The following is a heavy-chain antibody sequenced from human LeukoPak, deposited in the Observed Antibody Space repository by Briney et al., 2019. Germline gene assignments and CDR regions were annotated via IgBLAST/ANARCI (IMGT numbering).Heavy chain of an antibody. D-gene: IGHD6-13*01. V-gene: IGHV1-3*01. J-gene: IGHJ4*02. CDR2: INPDNGDT. CDR1: GYTFTRNA. Sequence: ASVKVSCKASGYTFTRNAMHWVRQAPGQRLEWMGWINPDNGDTKYSQKFQDRVTITRDTSATTVYMELSSLRSEDTTVYYCARDPGSSWYIFDYWGQGTLVTVSS. CDR3: ARDPGSSWYIFDY.